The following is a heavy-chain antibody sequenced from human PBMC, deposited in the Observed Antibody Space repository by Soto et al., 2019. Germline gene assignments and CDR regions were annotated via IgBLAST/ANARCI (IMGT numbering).Heavy chain of an antibody. V-gene: IGHV3-30-3*01. CDR2: ISYDGSDK. CDR3: ATGGTWEHRYGMDV. J-gene: IGHJ6*02. Sequence: AGGSLRLSCAASGFTLSGYVLHWVRQAPGKGLEWVALISYDGSDKNYGDSVKGRFTISRDNSKNTLYLQMDSLRAEDTAMYYFATGGTWEHRYGMDVCGQGSTVTFSS. CDR1: GFTLSGYV. D-gene: IGHD1-26*01.